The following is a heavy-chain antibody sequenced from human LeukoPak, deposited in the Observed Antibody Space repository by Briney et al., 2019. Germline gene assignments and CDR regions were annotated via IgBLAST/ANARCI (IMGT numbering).Heavy chain of an antibody. V-gene: IGHV1-8*03. Sequence: ASVKVSCKASGGTFSSYDINWVRQATGQGLEWMGWMNPNNGNTGYAQNFQGRVTITRNTSINTAYMELSSLRSEDTAVYYCARQAFGGVEIDYWGQGTLVTVSS. CDR3: ARQAFGGVEIDY. CDR1: GGTFSSYD. D-gene: IGHD3-16*01. CDR2: MNPNNGNT. J-gene: IGHJ4*02.